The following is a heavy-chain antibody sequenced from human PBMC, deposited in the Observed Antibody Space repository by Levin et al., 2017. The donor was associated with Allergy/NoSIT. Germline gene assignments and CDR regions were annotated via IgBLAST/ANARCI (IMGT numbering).Heavy chain of an antibody. Sequence: GGSLRLSCAASGFTFSSYAMHWVRQAPGKGLEWVAVISYDGSNKYYADSVKGRFTISRDNSKNTLYLQMNSLRAEDTAVYYCAREGLRTFDYWGQGTLVTVSS. CDR1: GFTFSSYA. CDR3: AREGLRTFDY. J-gene: IGHJ4*02. D-gene: IGHD3-3*01. V-gene: IGHV3-30*04. CDR2: ISYDGSNK.